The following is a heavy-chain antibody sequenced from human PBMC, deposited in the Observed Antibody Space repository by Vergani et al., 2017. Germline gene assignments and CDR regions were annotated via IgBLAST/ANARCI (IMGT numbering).Heavy chain of an antibody. CDR3: ARRYSYGYFVDY. CDR2: IYYSGST. Sequence: QVQLQESGPGLVKPSETLSLTCTVSGGSISSYYWSWIRQPPGKGLEWIGYIYYSGSTNYNPSLKSRVTISVDTSKNQFSLKLSSVTAADTAVYYCARRYSYGYFVDYWGQGTLVTVSS. CDR1: GGSISSYY. D-gene: IGHD5-18*01. V-gene: IGHV4-59*01. J-gene: IGHJ4*02.